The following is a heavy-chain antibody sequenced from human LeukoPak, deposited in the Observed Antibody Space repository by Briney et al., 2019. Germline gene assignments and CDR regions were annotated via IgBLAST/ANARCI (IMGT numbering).Heavy chain of an antibody. Sequence: PSETLSLTCTVSGDSLSSSTYYWGWVRQPPGKGLQWIGTISYSGSTHDNPSLKSRVTMSVDMSTNQFSLKLSSVTAADTAVYYCVRTPSLGCFSGGTCYANAFDLWGRGTLVSVSS. D-gene: IGHD2-15*01. J-gene: IGHJ3*01. CDR1: GDSLSSSTYY. V-gene: IGHV4-39*01. CDR2: ISYSGST. CDR3: VRTPSLGCFSGGTCYANAFDL.